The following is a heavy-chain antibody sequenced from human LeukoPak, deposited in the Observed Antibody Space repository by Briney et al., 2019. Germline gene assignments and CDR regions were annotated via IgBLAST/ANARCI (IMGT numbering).Heavy chain of an antibody. J-gene: IGHJ4*02. CDR2: IWYDGSNK. D-gene: IGHD3-10*01. CDR3: ARDQAYGSGERPFDY. CDR1: GFTFSSYG. V-gene: IGHV3-33*01. Sequence: PGRSLRLSCAASGFTFSSYGMHWVRQAPGKGLEWVAVIWYDGSNKYYADSVKGRFIISRDNSKNTLYLQMNSLRTEDTAVYYCARDQAYGSGERPFDYWGQGTLVTVSS.